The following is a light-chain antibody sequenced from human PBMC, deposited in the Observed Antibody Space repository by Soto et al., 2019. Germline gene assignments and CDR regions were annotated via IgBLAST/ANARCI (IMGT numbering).Light chain of an antibody. CDR2: DAS. Sequence: EIVLTQSPATLSLSPGERATLSCRASQSVSSYLAWYQQKPGPAPRLLIYDASNRATGISARFSGSGSGTDFTSTISIREPEAIAFSYCQQWSKLSPEVTFGKGTRREIK. CDR3: QQWSKLSPEVT. J-gene: IGKJ5*01. V-gene: IGKV3-11*01. CDR1: QSVSSY.